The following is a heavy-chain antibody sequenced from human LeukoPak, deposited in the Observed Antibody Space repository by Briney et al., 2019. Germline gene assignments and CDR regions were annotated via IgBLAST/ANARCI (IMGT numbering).Heavy chain of an antibody. CDR3: AREPMTTVTNRPGMDV. J-gene: IGHJ6*02. CDR2: ISAYNGNT. D-gene: IGHD4-17*01. V-gene: IGHV1-18*01. Sequence: ASVKVSCKASGYTFTSYGISWVRQAPGQGLEWMGWISAYNGNTNYAQKLQGRVTMTTDTSTSTAYMELRSLRSDDTAVYYCAREPMTTVTNRPGMDVWGQGTTVTVS. CDR1: GYTFTSYG.